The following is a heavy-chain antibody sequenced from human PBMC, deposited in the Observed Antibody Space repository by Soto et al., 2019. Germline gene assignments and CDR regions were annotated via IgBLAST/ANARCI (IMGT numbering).Heavy chain of an antibody. CDR1: GFTFRNYY. CDR3: ASGTNGAFFVY. V-gene: IGHV3-11*01. J-gene: IGHJ4*02. D-gene: IGHD2-8*01. Sequence: QVQLVESGGGLVKPGGSLSLSCAASGFTFRNYYMSWIRQAPGKGLEWVSYISSRASTIFYADSVKGRFTISRDNVKNSLYLQMNSLRAEDTAVYYCASGTNGAFFVYWGQGILVAVSS. CDR2: ISSRASTI.